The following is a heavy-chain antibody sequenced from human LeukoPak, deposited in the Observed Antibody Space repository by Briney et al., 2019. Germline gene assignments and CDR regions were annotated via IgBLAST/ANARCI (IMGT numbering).Heavy chain of an antibody. D-gene: IGHD3-10*01. CDR2: ISGSGGST. CDR3: AKSIDPMVRGGDY. V-gene: IGHV3-23*01. CDR1: GFTFSSYA. Sequence: PGGSLRLSCAASGFTFSSYAMSWVRQAPGKGLEWVSAISGSGGSTYYADSVKGRFTISRDNSKNTLYLQMNSLRAEDTAIYYCAKSIDPMVRGGDYWGQGTLVTVSS. J-gene: IGHJ4*02.